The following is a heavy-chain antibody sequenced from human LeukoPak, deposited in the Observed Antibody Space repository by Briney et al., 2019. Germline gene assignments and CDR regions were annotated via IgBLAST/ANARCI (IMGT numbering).Heavy chain of an antibody. CDR2: ISGSGGST. J-gene: IGHJ4*02. Sequence: GGSQRLSCAASGFTFSSYAMSWVRQAPGKGLEWVSAISGSGGSTYYADSVKGRFTISRDNSKNTLYLQMNSLRAEDTAVYYCAKTLIVLRGYSYEPDYWGQGTLVTVSS. V-gene: IGHV3-23*01. D-gene: IGHD5-18*01. CDR3: AKTLIVLRGYSYEPDY. CDR1: GFTFSSYA.